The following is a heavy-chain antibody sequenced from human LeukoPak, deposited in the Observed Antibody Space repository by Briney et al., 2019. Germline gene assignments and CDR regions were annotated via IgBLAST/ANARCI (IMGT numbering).Heavy chain of an antibody. Sequence: LSGGSLRLSCAASGFTFSSYAMHWVRQAPGKGLEWVAVISYDGSNKYYADSVKGRFTISRDNSKNTLYLQMNSLRAEDTAVYYCARDAYYYGSGSYSAFDIWGQGTMVTVSS. CDR1: GFTFSSYA. J-gene: IGHJ3*02. CDR2: ISYDGSNK. CDR3: ARDAYYYGSGSYSAFDI. V-gene: IGHV3-30*04. D-gene: IGHD3-10*01.